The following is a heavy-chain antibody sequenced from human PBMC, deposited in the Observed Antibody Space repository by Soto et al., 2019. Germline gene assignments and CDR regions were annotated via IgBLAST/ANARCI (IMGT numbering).Heavy chain of an antibody. Sequence: GGSLRLSCAASGFTFSSYAMHWVRQAPGKGLEWVAVISYDGSNKYYADSVKGRSTISRDNSKNTMNLQMNSLRAEDTAVYYWARDRQLPPFGENWFDPWGQGTLVTVSS. V-gene: IGHV3-30-3*01. CDR2: ISYDGSNK. D-gene: IGHD3-10*01. J-gene: IGHJ5*02. CDR3: ARDRQLPPFGENWFDP. CDR1: GFTFSSYA.